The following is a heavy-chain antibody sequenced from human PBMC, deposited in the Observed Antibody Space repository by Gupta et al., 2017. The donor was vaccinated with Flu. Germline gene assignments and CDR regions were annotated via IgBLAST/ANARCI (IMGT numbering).Heavy chain of an antibody. CDR1: GYTFTGHH. CDR2: INPNSGGT. V-gene: IGHV1-2*02. CDR3: ARTWIQEWTPDFDY. J-gene: IGHJ4*02. D-gene: IGHD5-18*01. Sequence: QVQLVQSGAEVKKPGASVKVSCKASGYTFTGHHIHWVRQAPGQGLEWMGRINPNSGGTIYAQKFQGRVTMTRDTSFNTAYMALGSLKFDDSAMYYCARTWIQEWTPDFDYWGQGALVTVSS.